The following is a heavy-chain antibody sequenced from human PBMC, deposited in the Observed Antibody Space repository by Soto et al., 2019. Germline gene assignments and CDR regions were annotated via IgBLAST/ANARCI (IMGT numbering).Heavy chain of an antibody. V-gene: IGHV1-24*01. CDR2: FDPEDGET. D-gene: IGHD6-6*01. CDR1: GYTLTELS. Sequence: ALVKVSCKVSGYTLTELSMHWVRQAPGKGLEWMGGFDPEDGETIYAQKFQGRVTMTEDTSTDTAYMELSSLRSEDTAVYYCATRNPGKRYSSSPARYYMDVWGKGTTVTVS. CDR3: ATRNPGKRYSSSPARYYMDV. J-gene: IGHJ6*03.